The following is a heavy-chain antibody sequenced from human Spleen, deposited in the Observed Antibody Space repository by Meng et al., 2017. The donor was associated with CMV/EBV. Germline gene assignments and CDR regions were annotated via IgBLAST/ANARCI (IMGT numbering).Heavy chain of an antibody. D-gene: IGHD1-26*01. CDR3: ARGLEYLVPSGWFDP. V-gene: IGHV1-46*01. CDR1: GYTFIGYY. Sequence: ASVKVSCKASGYTFIGYYLHWVRQAPGQGLEWMGIINPSGGSTSYAQKFQGRVTMTRDTSTSRVYMELSSLRSEDTAVYYCARGLEYLVPSGWFDPWGQGTLVTVSS. CDR2: INPSGGST. J-gene: IGHJ5*02.